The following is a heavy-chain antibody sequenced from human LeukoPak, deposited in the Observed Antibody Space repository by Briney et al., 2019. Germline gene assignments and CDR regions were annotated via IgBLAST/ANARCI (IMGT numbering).Heavy chain of an antibody. Sequence: SETLSLTCTVSGGSISSYYWSWIRQPPGKGLEWIGYIYYSGSTNYNPSLKSRVTISVLTSKNQFSLKRSSVTAADTAVYYCATLGQARGYSYGPVDYWGQGSLVTVSS. J-gene: IGHJ4*02. CDR2: IYYSGST. V-gene: IGHV4-59*08. CDR1: GGSISSYY. D-gene: IGHD5-18*01. CDR3: ATLGQARGYSYGPVDY.